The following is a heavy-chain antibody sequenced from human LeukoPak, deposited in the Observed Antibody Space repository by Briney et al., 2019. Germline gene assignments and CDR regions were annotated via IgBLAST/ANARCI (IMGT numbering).Heavy chain of an antibody. J-gene: IGHJ5*02. CDR3: ARDSLLRFGELFTGINWFDP. D-gene: IGHD3-10*01. CDR2: IKQDGSEK. Sequence: PGGSLRLSCAASGFTFSSYWMSWVRQPPGKGLEWVANIKQDGSEKYYVDSVKGRFTISRDNAKNSLYLQMNSLRAEDTAVYYCARDSLLRFGELFTGINWFDPWGQGTLVTVSS. CDR1: GFTFSSYW. V-gene: IGHV3-7*01.